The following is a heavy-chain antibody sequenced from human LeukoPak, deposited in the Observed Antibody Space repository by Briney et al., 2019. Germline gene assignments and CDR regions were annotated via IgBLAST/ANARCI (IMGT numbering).Heavy chain of an antibody. D-gene: IGHD2-15*01. CDR2: IWYDGNNK. CDR1: GFTFSSYG. CDR3: ARQHCSGGDCYFFD. Sequence: PGRSLRLSCAASGFTFSSYGMHWVSQAPGKGLEWVALIWYDGNNKYYADSVKGRFTISRDNSKNTLYLQLNSLRAEDTAVYYCARQHCSGGDCYFFDWGQGTLVTVSS. V-gene: IGHV3-33*01. J-gene: IGHJ4*02.